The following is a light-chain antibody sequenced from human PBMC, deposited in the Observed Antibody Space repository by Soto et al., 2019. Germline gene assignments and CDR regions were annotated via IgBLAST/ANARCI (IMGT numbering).Light chain of an antibody. Sequence: EIGMTQFPATLSVSPGETVTLSCRASQSVSSKLAWSQQKHGQAPRLLIHGASTRATGIPARFSGSGSGSEFTPPISSLQSDDFGVYYCQQASDWPLTFGGWTKVEI. J-gene: IGKJ4*01. CDR3: QQASDWPLT. CDR2: GAS. CDR1: QSVSSK. V-gene: IGKV3D-15*01.